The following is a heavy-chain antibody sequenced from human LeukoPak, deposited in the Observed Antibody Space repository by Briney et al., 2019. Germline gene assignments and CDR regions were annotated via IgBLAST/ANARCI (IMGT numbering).Heavy chain of an antibody. CDR3: ARTTVTTWGNYFDY. J-gene: IGHJ4*02. V-gene: IGHV4-39*07. Sequence: SETLSLTCTVSGGSISSSNYYWGWIRQPPGKGLEWIGSIYYSGSTYYNPSLKSRVTISVDTSKNQFSLKLSSVTAADTAVYYCARTTVTTWGNYFDYWGQGTLVIVSS. CDR2: IYYSGST. D-gene: IGHD4-17*01. CDR1: GGSISSSNYY.